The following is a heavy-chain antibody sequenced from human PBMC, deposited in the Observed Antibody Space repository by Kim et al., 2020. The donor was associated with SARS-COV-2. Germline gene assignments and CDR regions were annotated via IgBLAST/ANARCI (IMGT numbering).Heavy chain of an antibody. J-gene: IGHJ4*02. D-gene: IGHD3-22*01. Sequence: SETLSLTCTVSGGSISSSSYYWGWIRQPPGKGLEWIGSIYYSGSTYYNPSLKSLVTLSVDTSKNQFSLKLSSVTAADTAVYYCAGEEVEYYYDSSGYYNYWGQGTLVTVSS. CDR2: IYYSGST. CDR1: GGSISSSSYY. CDR3: AGEEVEYYYDSSGYYNY. V-gene: IGHV4-39*07.